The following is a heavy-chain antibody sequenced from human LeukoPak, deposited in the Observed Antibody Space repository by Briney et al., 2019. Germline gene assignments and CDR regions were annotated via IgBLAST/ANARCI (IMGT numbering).Heavy chain of an antibody. V-gene: IGHV3-7*01. Sequence: SGGSLRLSCVVSGLTFSNYWMIWVRQAPGKGLESVAIVNEDGSAKYYLDSVKGRFTISRDNARNSLYLEMNSLRAEDTAVYYCARDPTPKWELLPYFDYWGQGTLVTVSS. CDR2: VNEDGSAK. D-gene: IGHD1-26*01. CDR3: ARDPTPKWELLPYFDY. CDR1: GLTFSNYW. J-gene: IGHJ4*02.